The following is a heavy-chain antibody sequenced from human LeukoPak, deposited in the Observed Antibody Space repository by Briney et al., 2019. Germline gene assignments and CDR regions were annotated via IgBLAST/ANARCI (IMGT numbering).Heavy chain of an antibody. D-gene: IGHD3-9*01. Sequence: GASVKVSCKASGYTFTSYGISWVRQAPGQGLEWMGWISAYNGNTNYAQKLQGRVPMTTDTSTSTAYMELRSLRPDDTAVYYCARVLRRDILTGYYPRYYYYGMDVWGQGTTVTVSS. CDR1: GYTFTSYG. CDR2: ISAYNGNT. J-gene: IGHJ6*02. CDR3: ARVLRRDILTGYYPRYYYYGMDV. V-gene: IGHV1-18*01.